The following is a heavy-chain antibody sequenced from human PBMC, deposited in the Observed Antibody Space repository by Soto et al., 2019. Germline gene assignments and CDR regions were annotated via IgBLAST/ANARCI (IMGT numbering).Heavy chain of an antibody. CDR3: AKDHIRFLEWLLPYYFDY. Sequence: GGSLRLSCAASGFTFSSYAMSWVRQAPGKGLEWVSAISGSGGSTYYADSVKGRFTISRDNSKNTLYLQMNSLRAEDTAVYYCAKDHIRFLEWLLPYYFDYWGQGTLITVS. V-gene: IGHV3-23*01. CDR1: GFTFSSYA. CDR2: ISGSGGST. D-gene: IGHD3-3*01. J-gene: IGHJ4*02.